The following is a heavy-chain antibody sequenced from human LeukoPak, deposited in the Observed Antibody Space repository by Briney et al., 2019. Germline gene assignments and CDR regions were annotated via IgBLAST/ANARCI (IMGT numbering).Heavy chain of an antibody. CDR3: ARPRTLWFGGLYFDY. D-gene: IGHD3-10*01. J-gene: IGHJ4*02. CDR2: IWYDGSNK. Sequence: PGGSLRLSCAASGFTFSSYGMHWVRQAPGKGLEWVAVIWYDGSNKYYADSVKGRFTISRDNSKNTLYLQMNSLRAEDTAVYYCARPRTLWFGGLYFDYWGQGTLVTVSS. CDR1: GFTFSSYG. V-gene: IGHV3-33*01.